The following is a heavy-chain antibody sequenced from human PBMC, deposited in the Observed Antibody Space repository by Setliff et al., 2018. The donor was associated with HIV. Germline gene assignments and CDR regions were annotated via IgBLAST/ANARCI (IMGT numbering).Heavy chain of an antibody. CDR1: GGSISSDPYY. J-gene: IGHJ4*02. V-gene: IGHV4-39*07. CDR3: ARGVAAAGL. CDR2: MSTSGSS. Sequence: SETLSLTCTVSGGSISSDPYYWGWIRQPPGKGLEWIGSMSTSGSSFYDPSLKSRVTISVEPSKNQFSLKLSSVTAADTAVYYCARGVAAAGLWGQGTLVTVSS. D-gene: IGHD6-13*01.